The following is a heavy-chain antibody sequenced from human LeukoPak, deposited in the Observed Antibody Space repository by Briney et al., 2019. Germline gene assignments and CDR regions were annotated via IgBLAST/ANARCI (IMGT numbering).Heavy chain of an antibody. D-gene: IGHD2/OR15-2a*01. CDR1: GFTFSTFA. J-gene: IGHJ4*02. CDR2: IFPSGGEI. V-gene: IGHV3-23*01. Sequence: GGSLRLSCAASGFTFSTFAMIWVRQPPGKGLEWVSSIFPSGGEIHYADSVRGRFTISRDNSKSTLSLQMNSLRAKDTAIYCCATYRQVLLPFESWGQGTLVTVSS. CDR3: ATYRQVLLPFES.